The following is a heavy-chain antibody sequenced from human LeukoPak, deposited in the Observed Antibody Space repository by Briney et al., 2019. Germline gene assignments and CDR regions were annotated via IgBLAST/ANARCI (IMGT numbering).Heavy chain of an antibody. Sequence: GGSLRLSCAASGFSFNTYAMNWVRQAPGKGLEWVSTITGSGDDTYYADSARGRFTISRDNSKNTLYLQMNTLRVEDTAAYYCAKGSVVADIYFDSWGQGTLATVSS. V-gene: IGHV3-23*01. J-gene: IGHJ4*02. D-gene: IGHD2-15*01. CDR1: GFSFNTYA. CDR2: ITGSGDDT. CDR3: AKGSVVADIYFDS.